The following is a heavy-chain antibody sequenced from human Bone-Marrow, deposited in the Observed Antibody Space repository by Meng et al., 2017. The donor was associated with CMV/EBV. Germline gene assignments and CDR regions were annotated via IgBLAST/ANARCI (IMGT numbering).Heavy chain of an antibody. CDR3: ARDAPEYGGNSLSY. CDR2: ISGSGGGT. CDR1: GFTFSSYA. D-gene: IGHD4-23*01. J-gene: IGHJ4*02. Sequence: GGSLRLSCAASGFTFSSYAMSWVRQAPGKGLEWVSAISGSGGGTYYADSVKGRFTISRDNAKNTLYLQMNSLRAEDTAVYYCARDAPEYGGNSLSYWGQGTLVTVS. V-gene: IGHV3-23*01.